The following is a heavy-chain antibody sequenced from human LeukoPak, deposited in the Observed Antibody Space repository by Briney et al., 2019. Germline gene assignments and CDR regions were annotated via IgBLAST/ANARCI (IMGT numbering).Heavy chain of an antibody. J-gene: IGHJ4*02. D-gene: IGHD3-10*01. CDR3: SKPAPFGSGTRPRYFEY. Sequence: ASVKVSCKASGYTFTSYAMHWVRQAPGQRLEWMGWINAGNGNTKYSQKFQGRVTITRDTSASTAYMELSSLRSEDTAVYYCSKPAPFGSGTRPRYFEYWGQGALVTVSS. V-gene: IGHV1-3*01. CDR2: INAGNGNT. CDR1: GYTFTSYA.